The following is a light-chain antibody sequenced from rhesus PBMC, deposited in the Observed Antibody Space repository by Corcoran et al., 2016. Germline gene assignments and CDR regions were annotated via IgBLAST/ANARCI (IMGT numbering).Light chain of an antibody. Sequence: DIQMTQSPSSLSASVGDRVTITCRASQGISDYLSWYQQKPGKPPNRLIYAASRLESGVPSRFSGSGSGTEFTLTISSLQSEDFAAYYCLQGYTTPYSFGQGTKVEIK. CDR2: AAS. CDR3: LQGYTTPYS. CDR1: QGISDY. J-gene: IGKJ2*01. V-gene: IGKV1-36*02.